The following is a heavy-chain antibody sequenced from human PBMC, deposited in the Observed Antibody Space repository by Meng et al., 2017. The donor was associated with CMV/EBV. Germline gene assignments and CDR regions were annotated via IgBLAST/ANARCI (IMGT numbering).Heavy chain of an antibody. CDR1: GFTVSSNY. J-gene: IGHJ6*02. Sequence: GESLKISCAASGFTVSSNYMSWVRQAPGKGLEWVSVIYSGGSTYYADSVKGRFTISRDNSKNTLYLQMNSLRAEDTAVYYCASDKVLRLRGGDYYYGMDVWGQGTTVTVSS. V-gene: IGHV3-53*01. D-gene: IGHD5-12*01. CDR3: ASDKVLRLRGGDYYYGMDV. CDR2: IYSGGST.